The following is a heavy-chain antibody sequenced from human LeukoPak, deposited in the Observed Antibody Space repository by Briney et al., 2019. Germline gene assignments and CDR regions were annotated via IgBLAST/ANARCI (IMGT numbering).Heavy chain of an antibody. J-gene: IGHJ6*03. V-gene: IGHV3-30*02. CDR3: ARKKSVYRSSASSYYYMDV. CDR2: IRHDRSDK. D-gene: IGHD6-6*01. CDR1: GFTFGSYG. Sequence: PGESLRLSCAASGFTFGSYGVHWVRQAPGKGLEWVAFIRHDRSDKYYADSVKGRFTISRDNPKSTVYLQMNSLRAEDTAVYHCARKKSVYRSSASSYYYMDVWGKGTTVTVSS.